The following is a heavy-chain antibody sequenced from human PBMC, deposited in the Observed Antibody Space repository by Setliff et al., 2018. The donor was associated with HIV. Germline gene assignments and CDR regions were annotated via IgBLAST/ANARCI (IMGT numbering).Heavy chain of an antibody. Sequence: ASVKVSCKAGGYMMFGYKMSWLRQAPGQGLEWIGRISPQNGVAEYAPKFLGRVTMTLDTSISTAFLEIPMVTSDDAAVYYCARPRMFDSFDVWGQGTKVTVSS. CDR2: ISPQNGVA. V-gene: IGHV1-2*06. J-gene: IGHJ3*01. D-gene: IGHD3-10*02. CDR1: GYMMFGYK. CDR3: ARPRMFDSFDV.